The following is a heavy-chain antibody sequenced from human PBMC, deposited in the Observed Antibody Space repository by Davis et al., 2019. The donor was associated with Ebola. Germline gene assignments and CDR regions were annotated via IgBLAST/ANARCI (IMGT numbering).Heavy chain of an antibody. CDR1: GFTFSSYS. Sequence: GESLKISCAASGFTFSSYSMSWRRQPPGKRLEWVSSISSGSSYIYYADSVKGRFTITRDNSKNTLYLQMNSLRAEDTAVYYCAKDANRRIAVAGREFDYWGQGTLVTVSS. V-gene: IGHV3-21*04. J-gene: IGHJ4*02. D-gene: IGHD6-19*01. CDR3: AKDANRRIAVAGREFDY. CDR2: ISSGSSYI.